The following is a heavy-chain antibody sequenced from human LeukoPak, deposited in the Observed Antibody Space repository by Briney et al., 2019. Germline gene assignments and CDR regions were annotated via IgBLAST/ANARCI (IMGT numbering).Heavy chain of an antibody. CDR1: GYTFNNYA. CDR3: ATSPGIAAPSGYYFDH. V-gene: IGHV7-4-1*02. Sequence: ASVKVSCQASGYTFNNYAMNWVRQAPGQGPEWMGWINTNTGNPTYAQGFTGRFVFSVDTSVSTAYLQISSLKAEDTAVYYCATSPGIAAPSGYYFDHWGQGTLVTVSS. J-gene: IGHJ4*02. CDR2: INTNTGNP. D-gene: IGHD6-13*01.